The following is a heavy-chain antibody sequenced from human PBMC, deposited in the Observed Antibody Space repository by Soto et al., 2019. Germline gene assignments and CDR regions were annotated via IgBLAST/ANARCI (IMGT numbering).Heavy chain of an antibody. Sequence: GGSLRLSCAASGFTFSSYAMSWVRQAPGKGLEWVSAISGSGGSTYYADSVKGRFTTSRDNSKNTLYLQMSSLRAEDTAVYYCAKLTVTGNYYYYGMDVWGQGTTVTVSS. CDR1: GFTFSSYA. CDR2: ISGSGGST. CDR3: AKLTVTGNYYYYGMDV. D-gene: IGHD4-17*01. J-gene: IGHJ6*02. V-gene: IGHV3-23*01.